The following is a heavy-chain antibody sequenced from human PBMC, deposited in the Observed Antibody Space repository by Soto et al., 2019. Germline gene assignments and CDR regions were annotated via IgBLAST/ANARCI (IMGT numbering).Heavy chain of an antibody. D-gene: IGHD3-3*02. CDR3: ARDKDRQQLGGNYYYIMDV. Sequence: QVQLVQSGAEVKKPGSSVKVSCKTSGGTFRTSAISWVRQAPGQGLEWMGGIMPVFPTPDYAQKFQGRVTITADESTSTACMELSSLRYEDTAVYYCARDKDRQQLGGNYYYIMDVWGQGTTVTVSS. V-gene: IGHV1-69*12. CDR2: IMPVFPTP. CDR1: GGTFRTSA. J-gene: IGHJ6*01.